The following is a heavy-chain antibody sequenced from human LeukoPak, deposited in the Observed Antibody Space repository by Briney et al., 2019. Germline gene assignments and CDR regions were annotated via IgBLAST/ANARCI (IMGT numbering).Heavy chain of an antibody. D-gene: IGHD3-10*01. CDR2: IYYSGST. CDR1: GGSISSYY. CDR3: ARAGLLWFGGESWFDP. J-gene: IGHJ5*02. Sequence: PSETLSLTCTVSGGSISSYYWSWIRQPPGKGLEWIGYIYYSGSTNYNPSLKSRVTISVDTSKNQFSLKLSSVTAADTAVYYCARAGLLWFGGESWFDPWGQGTLVTVSS. V-gene: IGHV4-59*01.